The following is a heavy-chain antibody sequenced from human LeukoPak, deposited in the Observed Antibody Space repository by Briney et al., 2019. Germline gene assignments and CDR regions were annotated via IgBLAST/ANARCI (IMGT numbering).Heavy chain of an antibody. V-gene: IGHV4-34*12. Sequence: SETLSLTCAVYGASFSGYYWSWIRQPPGKGLEWIGEIFHSGTTSYNPSLKSRVTVSVDTSKNQFSLKLSSVTAADTAVYYCAGISYCTNGVCYWWGLDYWGQGTLVTVSS. CDR3: AGISYCTNGVCYWWGLDY. CDR1: GASFSGYY. D-gene: IGHD2-8*01. J-gene: IGHJ4*02. CDR2: IFHSGTT.